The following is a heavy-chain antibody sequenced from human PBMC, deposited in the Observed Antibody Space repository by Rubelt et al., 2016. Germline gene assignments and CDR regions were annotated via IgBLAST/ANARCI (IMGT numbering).Heavy chain of an antibody. Sequence: SGSTYYNPSLKSRVTISVDTSKNQLSLKLSSVTAADTAVYYCARVHGPIDYWGQGTLVTVSS. V-gene: IGHV4-39*07. CDR2: SGST. J-gene: IGHJ4*02. CDR3: ARVHGPIDY.